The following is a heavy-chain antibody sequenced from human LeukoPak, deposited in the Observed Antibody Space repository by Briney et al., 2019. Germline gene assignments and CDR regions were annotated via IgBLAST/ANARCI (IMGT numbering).Heavy chain of an antibody. CDR3: SRCATMTTVMNFDY. J-gene: IGHJ4*02. D-gene: IGHD4-11*01. V-gene: IGHV1-69*02. CDR1: GGTFSSYT. CDR2: IIPILGIA. Sequence: GSSVKVSCKASGGTFSSYTISWVRQAPGQGLEWMGRIIPILGIANYAQKFQGRVTINADKSTSTAYMELSSLRSEDTAVYYCSRCATMTTVMNFDYGGQGTLVTVSS.